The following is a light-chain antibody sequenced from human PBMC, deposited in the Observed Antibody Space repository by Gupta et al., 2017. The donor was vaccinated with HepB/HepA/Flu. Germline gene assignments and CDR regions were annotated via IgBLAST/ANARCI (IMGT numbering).Light chain of an antibody. J-gene: IGLJ2*01. V-gene: IGLV2-14*01. CDR2: DVS. Sequence: FALTPPASVAGSPGPSTTISCPGTSSDVGGYNYVSWYQQHPGKAPKLMIYDVSNRPSGVSNRFSGSKSGNTASLTISGLQAEDEADYYCSSYTSSSTLVVFGGGTKLTVL. CDR1: SSDVGGYNY. CDR3: SSYTSSSTLVV.